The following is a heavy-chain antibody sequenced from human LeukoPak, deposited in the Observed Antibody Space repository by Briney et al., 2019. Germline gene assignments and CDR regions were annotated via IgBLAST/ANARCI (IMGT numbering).Heavy chain of an antibody. D-gene: IGHD3-3*01. CDR1: GGSISSYY. CDR3: ARAGPWRVPYNWFDP. Sequence: PSETLSLTCTVSGGSISSYYWTWIRQPPGRGLEWIGHIFYSGSTNYNPSLKSRVTISVDTSKSQFSLKLISVTAADTAVYYCARAGPWRVPYNWFDPWGPGTLVTVSS. CDR2: IFYSGST. V-gene: IGHV4-59*01. J-gene: IGHJ5*02.